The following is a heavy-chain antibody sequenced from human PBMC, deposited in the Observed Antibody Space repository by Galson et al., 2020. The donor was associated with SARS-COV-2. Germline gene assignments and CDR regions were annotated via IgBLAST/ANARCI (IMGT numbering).Heavy chain of an antibody. D-gene: IGHD2-15*01. V-gene: IGHV4-39*07. CDR3: ARATPGIFYGRPYYLDY. CDR1: GDSFNSDDYY. J-gene: IGHJ4*02. CDR2: VYQSEST. Sequence: SETLSLTCTVSGDSFNSDDYYWGWIRQPPGKGLEWIGSVYQSESTFFNPSLKSRVTISVDTSKSQFSLRLTSVTAADTAVYYCARATPGIFYGRPYYLDYWGQGTLVTVSS.